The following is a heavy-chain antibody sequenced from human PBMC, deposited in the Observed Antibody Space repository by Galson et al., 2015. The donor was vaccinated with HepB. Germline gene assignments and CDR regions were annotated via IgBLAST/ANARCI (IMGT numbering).Heavy chain of an antibody. CDR2: ISWNSGSI. Sequence: SLRLSCAASGFTFDDYAMHWVRQAPGKGLEWVSGISWNSGSIGYADSVKGRFTISRDNAKNSLYLQMNSLRAEDTALYYCAKDVIRDSSRGYFDYWGQGTLVTVSS. D-gene: IGHD2-21*02. V-gene: IGHV3-9*01. J-gene: IGHJ4*02. CDR1: GFTFDDYA. CDR3: AKDVIRDSSRGYFDY.